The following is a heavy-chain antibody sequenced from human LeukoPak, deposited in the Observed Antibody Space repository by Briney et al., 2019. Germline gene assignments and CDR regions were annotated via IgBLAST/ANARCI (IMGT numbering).Heavy chain of an antibody. CDR2: IYTSGST. V-gene: IGHV4-4*07. Sequence: SETLSLTCTVSGGSISSYYWSWIRQPAGKGLEWIGRIYTSGSTNYNPSLKSRVTMSVDTSKNQFSLKLSSVTAADTAVYYCARRQSGYSYGSLFDYWGQGTLVTVSS. CDR1: GGSISSYY. CDR3: ARRQSGYSYGSLFDY. J-gene: IGHJ4*02. D-gene: IGHD5-18*01.